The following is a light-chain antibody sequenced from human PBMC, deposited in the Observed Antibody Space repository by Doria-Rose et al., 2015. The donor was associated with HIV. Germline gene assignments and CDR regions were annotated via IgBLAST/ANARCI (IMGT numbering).Light chain of an antibody. CDR1: QTVSTY. Sequence: TQSPSSLSASIGDRVTITCRASQTVSTYLNWFQQEPGKAPKLLIYAASRLQSGVPSRFSGSGSGTDFTLTISGLQPGDFATYYCQQTYSSPTWTCGQGTKVEMK. CDR2: AAS. CDR3: QQTYSSPTWT. V-gene: IGKV1-39*01. J-gene: IGKJ1*01.